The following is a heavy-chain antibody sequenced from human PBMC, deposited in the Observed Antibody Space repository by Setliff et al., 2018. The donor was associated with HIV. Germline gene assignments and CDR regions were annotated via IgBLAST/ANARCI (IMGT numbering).Heavy chain of an antibody. J-gene: IGHJ5*02. CDR2: AFHSGAT. V-gene: IGHV4-59*12. Sequence: SETLSLTCTVSGGSITTYFWTWIRQPPGKGLEWIGSAFHSGATNYNPSLKSRVTMSVDTSNNHFSLNLKSVTAADTAVYYCARDAPTVYANGWFDPWGQGTLVTVSS. CDR1: GGSITTYF. D-gene: IGHD2-8*01. CDR3: ARDAPTVYANGWFDP.